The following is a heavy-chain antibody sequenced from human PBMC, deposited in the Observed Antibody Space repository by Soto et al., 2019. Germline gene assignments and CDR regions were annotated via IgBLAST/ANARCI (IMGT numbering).Heavy chain of an antibody. CDR2: ISGSGRYI. CDR1: GFTLNSYT. D-gene: IGHD3-10*01. V-gene: IGHV3-21*02. Sequence: EVQLEESGGGLVKPGGSLRLSCAASGFTLNSYTMNWVRQAPGKGLEWVSSISGSGRYIYYEDSVKGRFTISRDNAKNSLHLQMNSLRGEDTAVYYCARDSSGNWFDPWGQGTQVTVSS. J-gene: IGHJ5*02. CDR3: ARDSSGNWFDP.